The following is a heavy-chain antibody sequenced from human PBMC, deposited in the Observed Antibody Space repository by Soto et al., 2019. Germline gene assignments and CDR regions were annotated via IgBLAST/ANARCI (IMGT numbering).Heavy chain of an antibody. Sequence: GVSLRLSCAASGFSLSSDWMSWFGQAPGKGLEWVANIKQDGSEKYYVDSVKGRFTISRDNAKNSLYLQMNSLRAEDTAVYYCARGDIRTCYCYVGFDNWGQGTMVTVSS. D-gene: IGHD2-15*01. CDR3: ARGDIRTCYCYVGFDN. V-gene: IGHV3-7*01. J-gene: IGHJ3*02. CDR1: GFSLSSDW. CDR2: IKQDGSEK.